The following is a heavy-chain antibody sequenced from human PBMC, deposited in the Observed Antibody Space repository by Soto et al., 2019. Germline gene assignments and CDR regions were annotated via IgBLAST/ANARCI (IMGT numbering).Heavy chain of an antibody. V-gene: IGHV3-33*01. CDR3: ARDLGIYDYVWGSYTPLPYYGMDV. J-gene: IGHJ6*02. CDR1: GFTFSSYG. Sequence: PGGSLRLSCAASGFTFSSYGMHWVRQAPGKGLEWVAVIWYDGSNKYYADSVKGRFTISRDNSKNTLYLQMNSLRAEDTAVYYCARDLGIYDYVWGSYTPLPYYGMDVWGQGTTVTVSS. CDR2: IWYDGSNK. D-gene: IGHD3-16*01.